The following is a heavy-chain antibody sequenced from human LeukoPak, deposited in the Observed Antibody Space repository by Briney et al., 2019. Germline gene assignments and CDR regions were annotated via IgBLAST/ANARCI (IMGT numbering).Heavy chain of an antibody. Sequence: GGSLRLSCAASGFTVSSNSISWVRQTPGKGLEWVSIIYSGGDTYYAGSVKGRFTISRDNSKNTVYLQMNSLRAEDTAVYYCAGSRTTTVTTYDYWGQGTLVTVSS. D-gene: IGHD4-17*01. V-gene: IGHV3-53*01. CDR2: IYSGGDT. J-gene: IGHJ4*02. CDR3: AGSRTTTVTTYDY. CDR1: GFTVSSNS.